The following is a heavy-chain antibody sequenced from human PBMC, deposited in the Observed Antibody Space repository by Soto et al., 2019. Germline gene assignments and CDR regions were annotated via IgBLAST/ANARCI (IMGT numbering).Heavy chain of an antibody. V-gene: IGHV1-18*01. J-gene: IGHJ5*02. D-gene: IGHD3-10*01. CDR2: INTCNGNT. Sequence: ASVKVSCKASGYTFTNYGISWVRQAPGQGLERMGWINTCNGNTNHAQKLQGRVTMTTDTSTSTAYMELRSLISDDTAVYYCARGVGSGTYYNQYNWFDPWGQGTLVTVSS. CDR3: ARGVGSGTYYNQYNWFDP. CDR1: GYTFTNYG.